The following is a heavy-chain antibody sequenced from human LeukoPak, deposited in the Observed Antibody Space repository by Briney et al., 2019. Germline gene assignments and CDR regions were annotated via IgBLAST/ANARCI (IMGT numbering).Heavy chain of an antibody. CDR2: INPSGGST. D-gene: IGHD3-3*01. Sequence: GASVKASCKASGYKFKSYGISWVRQAPGQGLEWMGIINPSGGSTSYAQKFQGRVTMTRDMSTSTVYMELSSLRSEDTAVYYCARDPNYDFWSGYPDWGQGTLVTVSS. J-gene: IGHJ4*02. V-gene: IGHV1-46*02. CDR3: ARDPNYDFWSGYPD. CDR1: GYKFKSYG.